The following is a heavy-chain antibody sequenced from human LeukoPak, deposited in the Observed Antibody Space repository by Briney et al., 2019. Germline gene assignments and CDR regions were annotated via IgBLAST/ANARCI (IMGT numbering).Heavy chain of an antibody. CDR2: INHSGST. J-gene: IGHJ5*02. D-gene: IGHD2-2*02. CDR3: ARDRVIRYCSSTSCYTNWFDP. V-gene: IGHV4-34*01. CDR1: GGSFSGYY. Sequence: PSETLSLTCAVYGGSFSGYYWSWIRQPPGKGLEWIGEINHSGSTNYNPSLKSRVTIDTSKNQFSLKLSSVTAADTAVYYCARDRVIRYCSSTSCYTNWFDPWGQGTLVTVSS.